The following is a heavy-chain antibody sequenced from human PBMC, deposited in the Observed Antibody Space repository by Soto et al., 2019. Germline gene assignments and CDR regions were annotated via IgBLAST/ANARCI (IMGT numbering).Heavy chain of an antibody. CDR2: IIPIFGTA. CDR3: ASPGVVGVAATTYHYGIDV. Sequence: QVQLVQSGAEVKKPGSSVKVSCKASGGTFSSYAISWVRQAPGQGLEWMGGIIPIFGTANYAQKFQGRVTITADEATSMDYMELSSVRSEDKAVYYCASPGVVGVAATTYHYGIDVWGQGTTVTVSS. V-gene: IGHV1-69*01. J-gene: IGHJ6*02. D-gene: IGHD2-15*01. CDR1: GGTFSSYA.